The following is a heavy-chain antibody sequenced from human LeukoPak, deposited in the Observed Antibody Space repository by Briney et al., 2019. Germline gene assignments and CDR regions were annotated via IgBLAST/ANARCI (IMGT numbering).Heavy chain of an antibody. CDR2: ISSSSSTI. V-gene: IGHV3-48*01. Sequence: GGSLRLSCAASGFTFSSYSMNWVRQAPGKGLEWVSYISSSSSTIYYADSAKGRFTISRDNAKNSLYLQMNSLRAEDTAVYYCARRGDYHIFDYWGQGTLVTVSS. CDR3: ARRGDYHIFDY. D-gene: IGHD4-17*01. J-gene: IGHJ4*02. CDR1: GFTFSSYS.